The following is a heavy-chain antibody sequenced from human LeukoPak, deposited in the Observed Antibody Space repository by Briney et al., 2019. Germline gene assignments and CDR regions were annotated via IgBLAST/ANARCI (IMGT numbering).Heavy chain of an antibody. CDR1: GYTFTSYG. D-gene: IGHD3-16*01. CDR3: ARGTITFGGRHFDY. J-gene: IGHJ4*02. CDR2: ISGHNGHT. Sequence: ASVKVSCKTSGYTFTSYGISWVRQAPGQGLEWMGWISGHNGHTNYAQNLQGRVTMTIDTSTSTAYLEVRSLRSDDTAVYYCARGTITFGGRHFDYWGRGTLVTVSS. V-gene: IGHV1-18*01.